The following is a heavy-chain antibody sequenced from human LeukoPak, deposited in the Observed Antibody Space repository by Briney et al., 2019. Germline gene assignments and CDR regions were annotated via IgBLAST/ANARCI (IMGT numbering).Heavy chain of an antibody. D-gene: IGHD2-2*01. CDR2: IIPIFGTA. CDR3: ARGVPAAPVEYYYYYMDV. CDR1: GGTFSSYA. Sequence: SVKVSCKASGGTFSSYAISWVRQAPGQGLEWMGGIIPIFGTANYAQKFQGRVKITTDESTSTAYMELSSLRSEDTAVYYCARGVPAAPVEYYYYYMDVWGKGTTVTVSS. V-gene: IGHV1-69*05. J-gene: IGHJ6*03.